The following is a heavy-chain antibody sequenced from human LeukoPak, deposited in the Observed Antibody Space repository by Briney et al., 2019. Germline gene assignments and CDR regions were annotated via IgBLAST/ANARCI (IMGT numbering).Heavy chain of an antibody. CDR1: GGSVSSASNY. V-gene: IGHV4-61*01. D-gene: IGHD2-15*01. CDR3: ARDPGYCSDGSCGNFYY. Sequence: SETLSLTCTVSGGSVSSASNYWSWIRQPPGKGLEWIGYMYYSGSTSYNPSLKSRVTISADTSKNQFSLKLSSVTAADTAVYYCARDPGYCSDGSCGNFYYWGQETLVTVSS. CDR2: MYYSGST. J-gene: IGHJ4*02.